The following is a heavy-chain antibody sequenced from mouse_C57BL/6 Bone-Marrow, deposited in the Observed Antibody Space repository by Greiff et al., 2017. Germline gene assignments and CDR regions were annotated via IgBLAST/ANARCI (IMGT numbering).Heavy chain of an antibody. CDR2: IYPGDGDT. CDR3: ARDGYHWYFDV. J-gene: IGHJ1*03. V-gene: IGHV1-80*01. CDR1: GYAFSSYW. Sequence: QVQLQQSGAELVKPGASVKISCKASGYAFSSYWMNWVKQRPGKGLEWIGQIYPGDGDTNYNGKFKGKATLTADKSSSTAYRQLSSLTSEDSAVYFCARDGYHWYFDVWGTGTTVTVSS. D-gene: IGHD2-3*01.